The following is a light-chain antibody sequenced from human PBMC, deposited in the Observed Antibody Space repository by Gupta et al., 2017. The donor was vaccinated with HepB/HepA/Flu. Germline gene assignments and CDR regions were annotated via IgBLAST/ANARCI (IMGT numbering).Light chain of an antibody. Sequence: QLVLTQSPSASASLGASVKLTCTLSSGHSNYAIAWHQQQPEKGPQYLMRVNSDGSHYKGDGIPDRFSGSSSGAERYLTISSLQSEDEADYYCQTWGTGIRVFGGGTKLTVL. J-gene: IGLJ3*02. CDR2: VNSDGSH. CDR3: QTWGTGIRV. V-gene: IGLV4-69*01. CDR1: SGHSNYA.